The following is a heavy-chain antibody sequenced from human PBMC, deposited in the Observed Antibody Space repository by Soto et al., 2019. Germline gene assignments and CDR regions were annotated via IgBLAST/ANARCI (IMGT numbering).Heavy chain of an antibody. CDR1: GGSISTSYYY. CDR3: ARQAGAFGYYMDV. D-gene: IGHD3-16*01. V-gene: IGHV4-39*01. J-gene: IGHJ6*03. Sequence: QLQLQESGPGLVKPSETLSLTCTVSGGSISTSYYYWGWIRQSPGTGLEWIGAIYYTGTTYYNPPLQSRATISVDTSKNQFSLKMSSVTAADTAVYFCARQAGAFGYYMDVWGKGPTVTVSS. CDR2: IYYTGTT.